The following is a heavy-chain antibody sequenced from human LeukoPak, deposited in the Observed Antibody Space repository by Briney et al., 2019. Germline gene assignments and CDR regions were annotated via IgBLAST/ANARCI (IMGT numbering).Heavy chain of an antibody. V-gene: IGHV3-23*01. Sequence: GGSLRLSCAGSGFTFSSFVMTWVRQAPGKGLEWVSSISASGRSTYYADSVKGRFTISRDNSKNTLYLQVNSLRAEDTAVYHCAKKSPIFGVVIPLFDYWGQGTLVSVSS. J-gene: IGHJ4*02. CDR2: ISASGRST. CDR1: GFTFSSFV. D-gene: IGHD3-3*01. CDR3: AKKSPIFGVVIPLFDY.